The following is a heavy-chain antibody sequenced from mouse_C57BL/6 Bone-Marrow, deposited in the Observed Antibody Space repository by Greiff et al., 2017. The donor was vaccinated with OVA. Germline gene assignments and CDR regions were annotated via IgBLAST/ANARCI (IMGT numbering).Heavy chain of an antibody. CDR1: EYEFPSHD. CDR2: INSDGGST. J-gene: IGHJ2*01. V-gene: IGHV5-2*01. Sequence: DVKLVESGGGLVHPGESLKLSCESNEYEFPSHDMSWVRKTPEKRLELVAAINSDGGSTYYPDTMERRFIISRDNTKKTLYLQMSSLRSEDTALYYCARYYGYDGDDYWGQGTTLTVSS. D-gene: IGHD2-2*01. CDR3: ARYYGYDGDDY.